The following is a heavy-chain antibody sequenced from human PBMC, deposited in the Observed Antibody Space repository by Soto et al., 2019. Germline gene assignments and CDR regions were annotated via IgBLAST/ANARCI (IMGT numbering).Heavy chain of an antibody. CDR1: GYSFTSYW. Sequence: GESLKISCKGSGYSFTSYWIGWVRQMPGKGLEWMGIIYPGDSDTRYSPSFQGQVTISADKSISTAYLQWSSLKASDTAMYYCARLSYSSSGYWVTQRPNCYSGMGVWGQGTPV. CDR3: ARLSYSSSGYWVTQRPNCYSGMGV. D-gene: IGHD6-13*01. V-gene: IGHV5-51*01. CDR2: IYPGDSDT. J-gene: IGHJ6*02.